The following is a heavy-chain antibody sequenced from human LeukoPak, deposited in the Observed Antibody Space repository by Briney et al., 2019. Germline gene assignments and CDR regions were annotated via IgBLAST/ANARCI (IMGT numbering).Heavy chain of an antibody. Sequence: PGGSLRLSCAASGLTFSSYAMTWVRQAPGKRLGWVSAISGSGGSTYYADSVKGRFTISRDNSKNTLYLQMNSLRAEDTAVYYCAKDQSDYGDLHDYWGQGTLVTVSS. CDR3: AKDQSDYGDLHDY. V-gene: IGHV3-23*01. CDR2: ISGSGGST. D-gene: IGHD4-17*01. J-gene: IGHJ4*02. CDR1: GLTFSSYA.